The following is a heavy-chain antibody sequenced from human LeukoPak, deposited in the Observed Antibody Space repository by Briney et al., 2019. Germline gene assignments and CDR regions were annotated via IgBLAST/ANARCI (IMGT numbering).Heavy chain of an antibody. V-gene: IGHV1-2*02. CDR1: GYTFTGYY. CDR3: ARADSGSFRVYYFDY. J-gene: IGHJ4*02. CDR2: INPNSGGT. Sequence: GASVKVSCKASGYTFTGYYMHWVRQAPGQGLEWMGWINPNSGGTNYAQKFQGRVTMTRDTSISTAYMELSRLRSDDTAVYYCARADSGSFRVYYFDYWGQGTLVTVSS. D-gene: IGHD1-26*01.